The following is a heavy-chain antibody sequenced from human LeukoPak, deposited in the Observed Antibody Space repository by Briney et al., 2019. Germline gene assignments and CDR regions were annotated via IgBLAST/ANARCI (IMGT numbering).Heavy chain of an antibody. CDR2: LNGYGTSS. J-gene: IGHJ4*02. CDR1: GFSFSTYW. V-gene: IGHV3-74*01. CDR3: AKVLLGGDPEWISIFDY. Sequence: GGSLRLSCAASGFSFSTYWMHWVRQAPGKGLVWVSRLNGYGTSSIYADSVKGRFTISRDNYQNTLYLQMNSLRAEDTAVYFCAKVLLGGDPEWISIFDYWGQGVLVTVSS. D-gene: IGHD3-3*01.